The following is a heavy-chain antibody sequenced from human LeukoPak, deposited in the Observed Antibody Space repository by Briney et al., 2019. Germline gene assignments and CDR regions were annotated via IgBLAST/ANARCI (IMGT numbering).Heavy chain of an antibody. J-gene: IGHJ4*02. V-gene: IGHV1-69*05. CDR1: GGTFSSYA. D-gene: IGHD3-9*01. Sequence: SVKVSCKASGGTFSSYAISWVRQAPGQGLEWMGGIIPIFGTANYAQKFQGRVTITTDESTSTAYMELSSLRSEDTAVYYCARPYYDILTGYRSSFYYWGQGTLVTVSS. CDR2: IIPIFGTA. CDR3: ARPYYDILTGYRSSFYY.